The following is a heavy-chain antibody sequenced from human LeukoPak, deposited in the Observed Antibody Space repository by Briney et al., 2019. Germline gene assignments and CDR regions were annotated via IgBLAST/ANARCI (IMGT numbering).Heavy chain of an antibody. V-gene: IGHV3-48*03. CDR2: MKSAGTTM. Sequence: GGSLRLSCAASGFTMSTYEMNWVRQAPGKGLEWVSYMKSAGTTMYYADSVKGRFIISRDNGKNSLYLQMSSLRVEDTGVYYCARAGVKVLVTYDALDLWGQGTLVTVSS. CDR3: ARAGVKVLVTYDALDL. J-gene: IGHJ3*01. CDR1: GFTMSTYE. D-gene: IGHD5-18*01.